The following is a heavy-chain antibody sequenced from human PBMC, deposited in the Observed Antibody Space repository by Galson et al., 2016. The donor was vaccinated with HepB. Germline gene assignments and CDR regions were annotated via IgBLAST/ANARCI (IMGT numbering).Heavy chain of an antibody. D-gene: IGHD5-12*01. J-gene: IGHJ4*02. CDR1: GGSINGGAYY. V-gene: IGHV4-31*03. Sequence: TLSLTCTVSGGSINGGAYYWSWIRQNPGKGLEWIGYIYYSGSTYYNPSLESRVTISVDTSKNQFSLKLRSVTVADTAVYYCARAGVIVATMVFESWGQGALVNDAS. CDR3: ARAGVIVATMVFES. CDR2: IYYSGST.